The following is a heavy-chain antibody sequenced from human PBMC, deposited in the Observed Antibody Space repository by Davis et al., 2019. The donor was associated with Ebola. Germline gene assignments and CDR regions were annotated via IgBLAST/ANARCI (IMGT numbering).Heavy chain of an antibody. CDR3: ARESYSSSWYMGVGAINWFDP. J-gene: IGHJ5*02. V-gene: IGHV4-38-2*02. CDR1: GYSISSGYY. Sequence: SETLSLTCAVSGYSISSGYYWGWTRQPPGKGLEWIGSIYYSGSTYYNPSLKSRVTISVDTSKNQFSLKLSSVTAADTAVYYCARESYSSSWYMGVGAINWFDPWGQGTLVTVSS. CDR2: IYYSGST. D-gene: IGHD6-13*01.